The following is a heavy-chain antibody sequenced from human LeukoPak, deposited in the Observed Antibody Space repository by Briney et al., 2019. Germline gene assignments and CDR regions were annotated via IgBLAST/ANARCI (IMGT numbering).Heavy chain of an antibody. D-gene: IGHD6-6*01. V-gene: IGHV3-7*01. Sequence: PGGSLRLSRAASGFAFSDHWMIWVRQAPGKGLEWVANINHDESKKYYVDSVEGRFTISRDNAKNSLYLQMNSLRAEDTAVYYCAISTYSSSPSWGQGTLVTVSS. J-gene: IGHJ5*02. CDR3: AISTYSSSPS. CDR2: INHDESKK. CDR1: GFAFSDHW.